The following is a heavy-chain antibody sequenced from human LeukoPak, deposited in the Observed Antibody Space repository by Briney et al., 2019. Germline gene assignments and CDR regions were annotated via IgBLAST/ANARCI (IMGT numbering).Heavy chain of an antibody. CDR1: GYTFTGYY. V-gene: IGHV1-46*01. CDR3: ARATYYYGSGSYYFYY. J-gene: IGHJ4*02. D-gene: IGHD3-10*01. CDR2: INPSGGST. Sequence: ASVKVSCKASGYTFTGYYMHWVRQAPGQGLEWMGIINPSGGSTSYAQKFQGRVTMTRDTSISTAYMELSRLRSDDTAVYYCARATYYYGSGSYYFYYWGQGTLVTVSS.